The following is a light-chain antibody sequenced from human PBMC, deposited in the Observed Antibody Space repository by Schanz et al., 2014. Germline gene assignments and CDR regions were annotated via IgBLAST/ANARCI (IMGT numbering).Light chain of an antibody. J-gene: IGLJ3*02. Sequence: QSALTQPASVSGSPGQSITISCSGTSSDIGSSLYVSWYQQHPGRAPKLLLYDVSNRPLEVSNRFSGSKSGNTASLTISGLQAEDEADYFCAMHTTYKTLKGVFGGGTKLTVL. CDR1: SSDIGSSLY. CDR2: DVS. V-gene: IGLV2-14*03. CDR3: AMHTTYKTLKGV.